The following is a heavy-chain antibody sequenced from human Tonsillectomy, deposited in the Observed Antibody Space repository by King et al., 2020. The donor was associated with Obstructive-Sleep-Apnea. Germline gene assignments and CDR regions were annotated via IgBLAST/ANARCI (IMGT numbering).Heavy chain of an antibody. J-gene: IGHJ6*02. CDR1: GFTVSSNC. D-gene: IGHD3-22*01. Sequence: VQLVESGGGLVQPGGSLRLSCAASGFTVSSNCMSWVRQAPGKGLEWVSVIYSGGSTYYADSVKGRFTISRDNSKNTLYLQMNSLRAEDTAVYYCARAPAPYYYDSSGNPEMDVWGQGTTVTVSS. V-gene: IGHV3-66*01. CDR2: IYSGGST. CDR3: ARAPAPYYYDSSGNPEMDV.